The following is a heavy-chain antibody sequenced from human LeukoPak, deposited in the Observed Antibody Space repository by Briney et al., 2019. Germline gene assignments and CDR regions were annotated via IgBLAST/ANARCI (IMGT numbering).Heavy chain of an antibody. CDR2: ISADVSST. Sequence: GRSLRLSCAASGFTFSNNWIHWVRQAPRKGLVWVSRISADVSSTSYAHSVKGRFTISRTNAKNTLYLQMNSVRAEDTAVYYGARGFVVNSGNYYVGDYWGQGTLVTVSS. CDR3: ARGFVVNSGNYYVGDY. V-gene: IGHV3-74*01. J-gene: IGHJ4*02. D-gene: IGHD3-22*01. CDR1: GFTFSNNW.